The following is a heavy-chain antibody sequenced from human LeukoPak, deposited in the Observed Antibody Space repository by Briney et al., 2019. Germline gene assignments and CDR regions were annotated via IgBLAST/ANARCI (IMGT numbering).Heavy chain of an antibody. CDR1: GDSVSSNSAA. Sequence: SQTLSLTCAISGDSVSSNSAAWNWIRQSPSRGLEWLGRTYYRSKWYNDYAVSVKSRITINPDTSKNQFSLQPNSVTPEDTAVYYCAREGRYYDSSGYYPTYFDYWGQGTLVTVSS. V-gene: IGHV6-1*01. J-gene: IGHJ4*02. D-gene: IGHD3-22*01. CDR3: AREGRYYDSSGYYPTYFDY. CDR2: TYYRSKWYN.